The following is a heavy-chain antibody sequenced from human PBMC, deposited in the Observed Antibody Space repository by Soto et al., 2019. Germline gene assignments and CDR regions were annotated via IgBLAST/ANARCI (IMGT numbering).Heavy chain of an antibody. J-gene: IGHJ6*03. CDR2: TSSNGVGT. CDR3: ARRARPDFYYMDV. Sequence: GGSLRLSCAASGFPLSGYAMDWVRQAPGKGLEYVSGTSSNGVGTYYANSVQGRFTISRDNSKNTVYLQMGSLRPEDMAVYYCARRARPDFYYMDVWGKGTTVTVSS. V-gene: IGHV3-64*01. D-gene: IGHD6-6*01. CDR1: GFPLSGYA.